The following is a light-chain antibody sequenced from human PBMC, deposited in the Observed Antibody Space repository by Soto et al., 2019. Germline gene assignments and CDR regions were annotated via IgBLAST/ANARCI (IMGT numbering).Light chain of an antibody. V-gene: IGKV3-15*01. CDR2: GAS. CDR1: QSVSSS. CDR3: QQYNNWPPIT. Sequence: EIFLTQSPFTLSLASDELATLSCRGPQSVSSSSLAWYQQKPGQASRLLIYGASTRATGIPARFSGSGSGTEFTLTISSLQSEDFAVYYCQQYNNWPPITFGQGTRLE. J-gene: IGKJ5*01.